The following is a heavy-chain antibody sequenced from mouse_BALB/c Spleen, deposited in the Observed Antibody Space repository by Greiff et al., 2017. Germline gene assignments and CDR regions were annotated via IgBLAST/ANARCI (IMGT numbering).Heavy chain of an antibody. Sequence: QVQLQQPGAELVKPGASVKISCKASGYTFTSYWMNWVKQRPGQGLEWIGEIDPSDSYTNNNQKFKDKATLTVDKSSSTAYMQLSSLTSEDSAVYYCARSGLYYYGRDWYFDVWGAGTTVTVSS. D-gene: IGHD1-1*01. CDR3: ARSGLYYYGRDWYFDV. V-gene: IGHV1S126*01. CDR2: IDPSDSYT. CDR1: GYTFTSYW. J-gene: IGHJ1*01.